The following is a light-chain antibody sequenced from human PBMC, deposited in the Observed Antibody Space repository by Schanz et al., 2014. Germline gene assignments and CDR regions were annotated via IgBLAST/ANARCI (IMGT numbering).Light chain of an antibody. CDR1: SSDVGGYKY. CDR2: DVT. Sequence: QSALTQPPSASGSPGQSVTISCTGTSSDVGGYKYVSWYQQHPGKAPKLMIYDVTKRPSGVSNRFSGPKSGNTASLTISGLQAEDEADYYCSSYTGSSPLFVFGTGTKLTVL. CDR3: SSYTGSSPLFV. V-gene: IGLV2-14*01. J-gene: IGLJ1*01.